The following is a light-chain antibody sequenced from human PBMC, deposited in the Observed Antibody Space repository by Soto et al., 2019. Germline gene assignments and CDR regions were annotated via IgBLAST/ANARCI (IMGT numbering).Light chain of an antibody. J-gene: IGKJ1*01. Sequence: EIVLTQSPATLSLSPGERATLSCRASQGVSSYLAWYQQKPGQAPRLVIYGASSRATGIPDRFSASGSGTDFTLTISRLEPEDFAVYYCQQYISSPLTFGQGTKVDIK. CDR2: GAS. CDR1: QGVSSY. CDR3: QQYISSPLT. V-gene: IGKV3-20*01.